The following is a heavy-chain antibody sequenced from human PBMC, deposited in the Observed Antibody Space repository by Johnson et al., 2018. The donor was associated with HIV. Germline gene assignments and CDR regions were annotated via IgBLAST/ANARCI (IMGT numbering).Heavy chain of an antibody. CDR3: ALEAVRSTDAFDI. J-gene: IGHJ3*02. CDR2: IKQDGSEK. V-gene: IGHV3-7*05. D-gene: IGHD3-10*01. CDR1: GFTFSSYW. Sequence: VQLVESGGGLVQPGGSLRLSCAASGFTFSSYWMSWVRQSPGKGLEWVANIKQDGSEKYYVDSVKGRFTISIDNAKNSLYLQTNSLRAEDTAVYYCALEAVRSTDAFDIWGQGTMVIVSS.